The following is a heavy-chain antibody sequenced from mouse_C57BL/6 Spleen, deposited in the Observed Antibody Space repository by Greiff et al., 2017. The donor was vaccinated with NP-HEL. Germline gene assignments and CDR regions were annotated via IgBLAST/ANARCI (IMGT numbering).Heavy chain of an antibody. CDR3: ARGGIYDYDLYHFDY. D-gene: IGHD2-4*01. Sequence: QVQLKQPGAELVKPGASVKLSCKASGYTFTSYWMHWVKQRPGQGLEWIGMIHPNSGSTNYNEKFKSKATLTVDKSSSTAYMQLSSLTSEDSAVYYCARGGIYDYDLYHFDYWGQGTTLTVSS. J-gene: IGHJ2*01. CDR2: IHPNSGST. CDR1: GYTFTSYW. V-gene: IGHV1-64*01.